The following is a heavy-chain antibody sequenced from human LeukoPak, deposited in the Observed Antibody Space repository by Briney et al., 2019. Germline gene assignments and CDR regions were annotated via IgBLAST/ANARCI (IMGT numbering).Heavy chain of an antibody. Sequence: GGSLRLSCATSGFNFINYDIQWVRQAPGKGLEWVAFIRYDGSNKYYRDSGKGRFTISRDNSKKTLYLQMNSLIAEDTAVYYCAQFSPQTRWYLDQPQWGQGTLVTVSS. CDR2: IRYDGSNK. J-gene: IGHJ4*02. V-gene: IGHV3-30*02. CDR3: AQFSPQTRWYLDQPQ. D-gene: IGHD6-13*01. CDR1: GFNFINYD.